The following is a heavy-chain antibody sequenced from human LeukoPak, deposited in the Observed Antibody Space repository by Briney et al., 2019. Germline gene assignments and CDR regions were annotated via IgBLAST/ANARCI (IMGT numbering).Heavy chain of an antibody. J-gene: IGHJ4*02. Sequence: GGSLRLSCAASGFTFSSYAMSWVRQAPGEGLEWVSAISGSGGSTYYADSVKGRFTISRDNSKNTLYLQMNSLRAEDTAVYYCAKGSSSWQMGAFDYWGQGTLVTVSS. CDR1: GFTFSSYA. CDR3: AKGSSSWQMGAFDY. CDR2: ISGSGGST. D-gene: IGHD6-13*01. V-gene: IGHV3-23*01.